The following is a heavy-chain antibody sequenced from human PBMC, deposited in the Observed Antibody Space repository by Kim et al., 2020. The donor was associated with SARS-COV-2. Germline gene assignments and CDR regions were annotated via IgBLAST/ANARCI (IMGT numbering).Heavy chain of an antibody. Sequence: ADTEKGRFTISRDNAQNSLYLQMNSLRAEDTAVYYCARRCDYGGPGSMDVWGQGTTVTVSS. V-gene: IGHV3-11*06. J-gene: IGHJ6*02. D-gene: IGHD4-17*01. CDR3: ARRCDYGGPGSMDV.